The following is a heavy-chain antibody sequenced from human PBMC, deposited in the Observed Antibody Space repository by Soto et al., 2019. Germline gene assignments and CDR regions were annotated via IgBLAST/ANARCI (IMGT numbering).Heavy chain of an antibody. V-gene: IGHV4-59*01. J-gene: IGHJ6*02. Sequence: SETLSLTCTVSGDSISTYYWSWIRQPPGKGLEWIGSVYYSGRTTYNPSLKSRVTISVDTSKNQFSLILSSVTAADTAVYYCARDDGAAGYFGMDVWGQGTTVTVSS. CDR3: ARDDGAAGYFGMDV. CDR1: GDSISTYY. CDR2: VYYSGRT. D-gene: IGHD6-25*01.